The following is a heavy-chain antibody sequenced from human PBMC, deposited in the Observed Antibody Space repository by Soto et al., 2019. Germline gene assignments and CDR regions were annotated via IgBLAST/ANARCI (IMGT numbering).Heavy chain of an antibody. V-gene: IGHV5-51*01. J-gene: IGHJ4*02. CDR2: IYPGDSDT. CDR1: GYSFTSYW. D-gene: IGHD3-22*01. CDR3: ARNYYDSSGYEEGRIDY. Sequence: PGESLKISCKGSGYSFTSYWIGWVRQMPGKGLEWMGIIYPGDSDTRYSPSFQGQVTISADKSISTAYLQWSSLKASDTAMYYCARNYYDSSGYEEGRIDYWGQGTLVTVSS.